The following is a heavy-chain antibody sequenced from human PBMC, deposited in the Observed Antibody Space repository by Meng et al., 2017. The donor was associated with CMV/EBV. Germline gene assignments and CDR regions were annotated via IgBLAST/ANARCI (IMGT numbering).Heavy chain of an antibody. CDR1: GFTFSSYS. CDR3: ARNPRSSAPDFDY. CDR2: ISSSSSYI. Sequence: GESLKISCAASGFTFSSYSMNWVRQAPGKGLEWVSSISSSSSYIYYADSVKGRFTISRDNAKNSLYLQMNSLRAEDTAVYYCARNPRSSAPDFDYWGQGTLVTVSS. D-gene: IGHD6-6*01. J-gene: IGHJ4*02. V-gene: IGHV3-21*01.